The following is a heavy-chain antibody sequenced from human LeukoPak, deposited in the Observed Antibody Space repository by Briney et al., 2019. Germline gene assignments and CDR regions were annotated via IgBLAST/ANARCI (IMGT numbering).Heavy chain of an antibody. V-gene: IGHV4-31*03. CDR1: GGSISSGGYY. D-gene: IGHD6-19*01. J-gene: IGHJ4*02. CDR3: ARVVAGTGYYYFDY. Sequence: SQTLSLTCTVSGGSISSGGYYWSWIRQHPGKGLEWIGYIYYSGSTYYNPSLKSRVTISVDTSKNQFSLKLSSVTAADTAVYYCARVVAGTGYYYFDYWGQGTLVTVSS. CDR2: IYYSGST.